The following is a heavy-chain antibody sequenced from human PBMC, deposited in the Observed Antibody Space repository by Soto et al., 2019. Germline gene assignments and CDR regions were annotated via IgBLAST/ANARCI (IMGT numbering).Heavy chain of an antibody. D-gene: IGHD1-26*01. V-gene: IGHV3-53*01. CDR2: IYSGGST. J-gene: IGHJ6*02. CDR1: GFTVSSNY. Sequence: LRLSCAASGFTVSSNYMSWVRQAPGKGLEWVSVIYSGGSTYYADSVKGRFTISRDNSKNTLYLQMNSLRAEDTAVYYCARDPVGATTGYYYGMDVWGQGTTVTVSS. CDR3: ARDPVGATTGYYYGMDV.